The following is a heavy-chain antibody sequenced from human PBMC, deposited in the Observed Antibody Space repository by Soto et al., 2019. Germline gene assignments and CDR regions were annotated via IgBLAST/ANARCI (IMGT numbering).Heavy chain of an antibody. D-gene: IGHD2-15*01. CDR2: IYYSGST. Sequence: SETLSLTCTVSGGSISSYYWSWIRQPPGKXLEWIGYIYYSGSTNYNPSLKSRVTISVDTSKNQFSLKLSSVTAADTAVYYCARGEGGKGYCSGGSCYPNDAFDIWGQGTMVTVSS. CDR1: GGSISSYY. V-gene: IGHV4-59*01. J-gene: IGHJ3*02. CDR3: ARGEGGKGYCSGGSCYPNDAFDI.